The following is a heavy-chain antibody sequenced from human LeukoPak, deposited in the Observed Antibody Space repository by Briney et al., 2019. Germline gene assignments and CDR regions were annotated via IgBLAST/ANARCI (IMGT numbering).Heavy chain of an antibody. CDR2: ISAYNGNT. CDR3: ARVGCSSTSCHRPIDY. V-gene: IGHV1-18*01. J-gene: IGHJ4*02. D-gene: IGHD2-2*02. Sequence: ASVKVSCKASGYTFTSYGISWVRQAPGQGLEWMGWISAYNGNTNYAQKLQGRVTMTTDTSTSTAYMELRSLRSDDTAVYYCARVGCSSTSCHRPIDYWGQGTLVTVSS. CDR1: GYTFTSYG.